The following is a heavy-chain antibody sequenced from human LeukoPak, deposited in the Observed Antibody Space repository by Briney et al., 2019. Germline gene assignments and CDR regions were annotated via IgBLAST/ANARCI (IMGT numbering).Heavy chain of an antibody. D-gene: IGHD6-13*01. CDR3: AKIAAAGPHYYYYYMDV. J-gene: IGHJ6*03. CDR2: ISSSGSII. V-gene: IGHV3-48*03. Sequence: AGGSLRLSCAASGFTFSSYEMNCARHAPGKGLEFISYISSSGSIIYYADSVKGRFTISRDNAKNSLYLQINSRRAEDTAVYYCAKIAAAGPHYYYYYMDVWGKGTTVTISS. CDR1: GFTFSSYE.